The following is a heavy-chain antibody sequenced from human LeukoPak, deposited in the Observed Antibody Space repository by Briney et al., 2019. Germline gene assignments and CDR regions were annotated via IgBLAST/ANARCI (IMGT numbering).Heavy chain of an antibody. CDR1: GYTFTGNY. CDR2: INPNSGGT. Sequence: GASVKVSCKASGYTFTGNYMHWVRQAPGQGLEWMGWINPNSGGTNYAQKFQGRVTMTRDTSISTAYMELSRLRSDDTAVYYCARAVDTAMFPLEGYYYYYYMDVWGKGTTVTVSS. CDR3: ARAVDTAMFPLEGYYYYYYMDV. J-gene: IGHJ6*03. V-gene: IGHV1-2*02. D-gene: IGHD5-18*01.